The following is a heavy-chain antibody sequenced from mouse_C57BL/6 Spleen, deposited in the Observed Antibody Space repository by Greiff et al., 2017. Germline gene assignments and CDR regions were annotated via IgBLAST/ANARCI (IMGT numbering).Heavy chain of an antibody. CDR2: IHPNSGST. J-gene: IGHJ4*01. D-gene: IGHD1-1*01. Sequence: QVQLQQPGAELVKPGASVKLSCKASGYTFTSYWMHWVKQRPGQGLEWIGMIHPNSGSTNYNEKFKSKATLTVDKSSSTAYMQLSSLTSEDAAVYYCAIYYYGSSPHYYAMDYWGQGTSVTVSS. CDR3: AIYYYGSSPHYYAMDY. V-gene: IGHV1-64*01. CDR1: GYTFTSYW.